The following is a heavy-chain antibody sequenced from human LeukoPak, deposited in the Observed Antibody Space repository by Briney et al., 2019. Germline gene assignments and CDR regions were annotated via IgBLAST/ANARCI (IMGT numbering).Heavy chain of an antibody. V-gene: IGHV4-59*01. CDR3: ARDGGTAMASYDY. D-gene: IGHD5-18*01. J-gene: IGHJ4*02. CDR1: GGSISSYY. Sequence: SETLSLTCTVSGGSISSYYWSWIRQPPGKGLEWIGYIYYSGSTNYNPSLKSRVTISVDTSKNQFSLKLSSVTAADTAVYYCARDGGTAMASYDYWGQGTLVTVSS. CDR2: IYYSGST.